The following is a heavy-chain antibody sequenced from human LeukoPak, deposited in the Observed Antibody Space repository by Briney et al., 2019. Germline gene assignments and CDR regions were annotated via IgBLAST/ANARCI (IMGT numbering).Heavy chain of an antibody. V-gene: IGHV3-66*01. CDR2: IYSGGST. CDR1: GFTVSSNY. Sequence: PGRSLRLSCAASGFTVSSNYMSWVRQAPGTGLEWVLVIYSGGSTYYADSVKGRFTISRDNSKNTLYLKMNSLRAEDTAVYYCARDFPTWVYWGQGTLVTVSS. D-gene: IGHD1-26*01. CDR3: ARDFPTWVY. J-gene: IGHJ4*02.